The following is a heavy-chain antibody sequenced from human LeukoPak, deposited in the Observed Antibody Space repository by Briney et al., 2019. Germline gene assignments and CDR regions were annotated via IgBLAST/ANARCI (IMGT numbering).Heavy chain of an antibody. D-gene: IGHD6-19*01. CDR1: GGSISSSSYY. CDR3: ARGRPELEYSSGWYLRYYFDY. J-gene: IGHJ4*02. V-gene: IGHV4-39*01. CDR2: IYYSGST. Sequence: PSETLSLTCTVSGGSISSSSYYWGWIRQPPGKGLEWIGSIYYSGSTYYDPSLKSRVTISVDTSKNQFSLKPSSVTAADTAVYYCARGRPELEYSSGWYLRYYFDYWGQGTLVTVSS.